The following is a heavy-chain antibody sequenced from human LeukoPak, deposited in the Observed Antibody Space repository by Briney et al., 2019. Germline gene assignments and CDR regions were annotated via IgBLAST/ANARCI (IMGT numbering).Heavy chain of an antibody. CDR3: AKVTESGSYFLPVGLFDY. D-gene: IGHD1-26*01. CDR2: IWYDGSKE. CDR1: GFTFSGYG. V-gene: IGHV3-33*06. Sequence: GGSLRLSCAASGFTFSGYGMHWVRQTPGKGLEWVAVIWYDGSKEYFADSVKGRFTISRDNSKNTLYLQMNSLRAEDTAVYYCAKVTESGSYFLPVGLFDYWGQGTLVTVSS. J-gene: IGHJ4*02.